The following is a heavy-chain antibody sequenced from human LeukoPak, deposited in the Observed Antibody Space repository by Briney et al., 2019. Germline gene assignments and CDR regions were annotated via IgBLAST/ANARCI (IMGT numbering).Heavy chain of an antibody. J-gene: IGHJ4*02. CDR3: AREGEGIAAAGTLLVYFDY. V-gene: IGHV1-69*05. CDR1: GDTFTSYG. D-gene: IGHD6-13*01. Sequence: SVKVSCKASGDTFTSYGISWVRQAPGQGLEWLARIIPVFGTTNYARKFRGRVTVSTDDSTSTAFLELSSPTPEDTAVYYCAREGEGIAAAGTLLVYFDYWGQGTLVTVSS. CDR2: IIPVFGTT.